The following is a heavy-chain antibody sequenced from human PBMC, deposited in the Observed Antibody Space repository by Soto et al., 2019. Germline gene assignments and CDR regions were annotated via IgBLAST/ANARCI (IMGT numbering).Heavy chain of an antibody. CDR1: GYTFTTYY. V-gene: IGHV1-46*01. D-gene: IGHD1-26*01. CDR3: ASDRGRGGGYYIDFYGMDA. J-gene: IGHJ6*02. Sequence: QVQVVQSGAEVKKPGASVKVSCKASGYTFTTYYLHWVRQAPGQGLEWMGVVNHSGGSINYGQKSRGSATPTRDRSTTTDYMKLSSLRSEATAVYSGASDRGRGGGYYIDFYGMDAWGRCTTVTVSS. CDR2: VNHSGGSI.